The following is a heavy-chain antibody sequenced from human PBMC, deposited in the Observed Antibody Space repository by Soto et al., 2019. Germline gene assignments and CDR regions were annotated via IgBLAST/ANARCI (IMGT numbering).Heavy chain of an antibody. Sequence: QVQLQESGPGLVKPSETLSLTCTVSGGSCINHYCSWFRQPPGKGLEWIGYISHSGSTRYNPSRMSRVTMPVYPSWTQCALMLDSVTATDTAVYDCARQGFGSLHGLGDVWGQGTTVVVS. J-gene: IGHJ6*02. CDR3: ARQGFGSLHGLGDV. D-gene: IGHD3-10*01. CDR1: GGSCINHY. V-gene: IGHV4-59*08. CDR2: ISHSGST.